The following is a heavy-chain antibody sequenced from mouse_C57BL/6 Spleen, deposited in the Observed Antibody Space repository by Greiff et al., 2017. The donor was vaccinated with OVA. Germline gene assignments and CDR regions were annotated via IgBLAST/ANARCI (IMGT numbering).Heavy chain of an antibody. CDR2: IRSKSNNYAT. CDR3: VRQLGSYAMDY. Sequence: EVQGVESGGGLVQPKGSLKLSCAASGFSFNTYAMNWVRQAPGKGLEWVARIRSKSNNYATYYADSVKDRFTISRDDSESMLYLQMNNLKTEDTAMYYCVRQLGSYAMDYWGQGTSVTVSS. V-gene: IGHV10-1*01. D-gene: IGHD3-3*01. J-gene: IGHJ4*01. CDR1: GFSFNTYA.